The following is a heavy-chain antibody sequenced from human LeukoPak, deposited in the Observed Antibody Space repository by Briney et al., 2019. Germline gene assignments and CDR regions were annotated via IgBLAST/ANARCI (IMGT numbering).Heavy chain of an antibody. D-gene: IGHD3-10*01. CDR2: IIPIFGTA. J-gene: IGHJ4*02. CDR1: GGTFSSYA. Sequence: SVKVSCKASGGTFSSYAISWVRQAPGQGLEWMGGIIPIFGTANYAQKFQGRVTITADKSTSTAYMELSSLRSEDTAVYYCARGYRTYYYGSGSSYYFDYWGQGTLVTVSS. V-gene: IGHV1-69*06. CDR3: ARGYRTYYYGSGSSYYFDY.